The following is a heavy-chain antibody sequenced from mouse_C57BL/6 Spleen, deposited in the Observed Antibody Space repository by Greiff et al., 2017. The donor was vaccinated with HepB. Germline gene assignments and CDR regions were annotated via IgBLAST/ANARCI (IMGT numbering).Heavy chain of an antibody. CDR1: GYTFTDYE. V-gene: IGHV1-15*01. CDR2: IDPENGGT. D-gene: IGHD1-1*01. Sequence: VQLQQSGAELVRPGASVTLSCKASGYTFTDYEMHWVKQTPVHGLEWIGAIDPENGGTAYNQKFKGKAILTADKSSSTSDMELRSLTSEDSSVYYCTRFYYGSSYRRYFDYWGQGTTLTVSS. J-gene: IGHJ2*01. CDR3: TRFYYGSSYRRYFDY.